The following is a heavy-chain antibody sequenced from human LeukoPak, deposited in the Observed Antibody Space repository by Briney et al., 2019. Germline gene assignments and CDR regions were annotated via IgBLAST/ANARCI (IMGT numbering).Heavy chain of an antibody. CDR3: ARATPKGYYGSGSYSAFDY. CDR1: GGSFSGYY. D-gene: IGHD3-10*01. CDR2: INHSGST. J-gene: IGHJ4*02. Sequence: PSETLSLTCAVYGGSFSGYYWRWIRQPPGKGLEWIGEINHSGSTNYNPSLKSRVTISVDTSKNQFSLKLSSVTAADTAVYYCARATPKGYYGSGSYSAFDYWGQGTLVTVSS. V-gene: IGHV4-34*01.